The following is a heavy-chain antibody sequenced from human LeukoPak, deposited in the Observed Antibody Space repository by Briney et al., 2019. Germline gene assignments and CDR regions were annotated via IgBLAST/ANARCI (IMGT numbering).Heavy chain of an antibody. V-gene: IGHV4-31*03. D-gene: IGHD3-16*02. CDR3: ARVAFXGVIVDY. J-gene: IGHJ4*02. CDR1: GGSISSDGYY. CDR2: IYYSGTT. Sequence: SETLSLTCTVSGGSISSDGYYWSWIRQHPGKGLEWIGYIYYSGTTYYNPSLKSRVTISVDTSKNQFSLKLSSVTAADTAVYYCARVAFXGVIVDYWGQXXXXTVSS.